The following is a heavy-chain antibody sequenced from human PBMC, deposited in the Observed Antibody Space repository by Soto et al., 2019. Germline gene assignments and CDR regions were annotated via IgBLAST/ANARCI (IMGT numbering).Heavy chain of an antibody. D-gene: IGHD6-13*01. CDR3: ARQQGTAAANDY. CDR2: IIGIFGTA. J-gene: IGHJ4*02. V-gene: IGHV1-69*06. CDR1: GGTFGSYS. Sequence: QVQLVQSGTEVKEPGSSVKVSCTASGGTFGSYSISWVRQAPGPGLEWMGGIIGIFGTANYAQKFQGRVTITADKSTSTAYMELSSLRSEDTVVYYCARQQGTAAANDYWGQGTLVTVSS.